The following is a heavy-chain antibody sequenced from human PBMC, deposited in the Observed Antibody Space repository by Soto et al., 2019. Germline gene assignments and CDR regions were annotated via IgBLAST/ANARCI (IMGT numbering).Heavy chain of an antibody. CDR1: GFTFSSYA. V-gene: IGHV3-30-3*01. D-gene: IGHD3-10*01. J-gene: IGHJ4*02. CDR2: ISYDGSNK. CDR3: ARDRETSSPWLRLDD. Sequence: GGSLRLSCAASGFTFSSYAMHWVRQAPGKGLEWVAVISYDGSNKYYADSVKGRFTISRDNSKNTLYLQMNSLRAEDTAVYYCARDRETSSPWLRLDDWGQGTLVTVSS.